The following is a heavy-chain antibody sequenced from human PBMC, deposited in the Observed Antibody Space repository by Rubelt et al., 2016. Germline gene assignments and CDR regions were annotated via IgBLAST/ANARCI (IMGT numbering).Heavy chain of an antibody. J-gene: IGHJ4*02. CDR3: ARLAGIAARHPFDY. Sequence: QLQLQESGPGLVKPSETLSLTCTVSGGSISSSSYYWGWIRQPPGKVLEWIGEINHSGSTNYNPSLKSRVTISVEASKKQCSLKLSSVTAVDTAVYYCARLAGIAARHPFDYWGQGTLVTVSS. CDR1: GGSISSSSYY. D-gene: IGHD6-6*01. V-gene: IGHV4-39*07. CDR2: INHSGST.